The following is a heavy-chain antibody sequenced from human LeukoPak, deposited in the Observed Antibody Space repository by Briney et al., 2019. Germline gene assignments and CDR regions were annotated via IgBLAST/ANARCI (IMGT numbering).Heavy chain of an antibody. V-gene: IGHV3-11*04. CDR3: ARGPSSQFRTDY. CDR2: IGTSSSRI. J-gene: IGHJ4*02. D-gene: IGHD2-2*01. Sequence: GGSLRLSCAASGFTFSDYYMSWIRQAPGKGLEWVSCIGTSSSRIYYADSVKGRFTISRDNAKNSLYLQMNGLRAEDTAVYYCARGPSSQFRTDYWGQGTLVTVSS. CDR1: GFTFSDYY.